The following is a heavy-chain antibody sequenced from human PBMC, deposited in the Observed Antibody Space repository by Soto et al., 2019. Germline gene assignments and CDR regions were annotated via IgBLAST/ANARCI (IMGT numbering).Heavy chain of an antibody. CDR1: GYSITTGYY. Sequence: PSETLSLTCAVSGYSITTGYYWGWFRRPPGKGLEWIGSVYHSGRTSYNPSLESRVTISVDTSKNQFSLRLSSVTAADTAVYYCARGVNYYDSSGFYPRDYWGQGILVTVSS. V-gene: IGHV4-38-2*01. CDR3: ARGVNYYDSSGFYPRDY. J-gene: IGHJ4*02. D-gene: IGHD3-22*01. CDR2: VYHSGRT.